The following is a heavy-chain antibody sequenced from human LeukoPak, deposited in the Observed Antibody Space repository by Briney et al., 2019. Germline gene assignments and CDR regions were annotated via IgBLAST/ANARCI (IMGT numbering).Heavy chain of an antibody. CDR1: GGSFSGYY. J-gene: IGHJ4*02. V-gene: IGHV4-34*01. Sequence: SETLSLTCAVYGGSFSGYYWSWIRQPPGKGLEWIGEINHSGSTNYNPSLKSRVSISVDTSKNQFSLKLSSVTAAGTAVYYCAFGTYWGQGTLVTVSS. CDR3: AFGTY. D-gene: IGHD3-16*01. CDR2: INHSGST.